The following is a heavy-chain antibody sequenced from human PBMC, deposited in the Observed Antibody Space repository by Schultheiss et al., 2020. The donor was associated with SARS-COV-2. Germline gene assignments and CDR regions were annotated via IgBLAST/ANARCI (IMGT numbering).Heavy chain of an antibody. V-gene: IGHV3-23*01. CDR2: ISGSGGST. CDR3: AKRNYYYYHMDV. J-gene: IGHJ6*03. Sequence: GGSLRLSCAASGFTFSSYAMHWVRQAPGKGLEWVSAISGSGGSTYYADSVKGRFTISRDNSKNTLYLQMNSLRAEDTAIYYCAKRNYYYYHMDVWGKGTTVTVSS. CDR1: GFTFSSYA.